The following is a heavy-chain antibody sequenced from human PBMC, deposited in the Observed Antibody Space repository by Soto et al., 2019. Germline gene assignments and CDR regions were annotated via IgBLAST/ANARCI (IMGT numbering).Heavy chain of an antibody. J-gene: IGHJ4*02. V-gene: IGHV4-30-4*01. CDR2: IYYSGST. D-gene: IGHD5-12*01. Sequence: SETLSLTCTVSGGSISSGDYYWSWIRQPPGKGLEWIGYIYYSGSTYYNPSLKSRVTISVDTSKNQFSLKLSSVAAADTAVYYCARLTVDIVATTLDYWGQGTLVTVSS. CDR1: GGSISSGDYY. CDR3: ARLTVDIVATTLDY.